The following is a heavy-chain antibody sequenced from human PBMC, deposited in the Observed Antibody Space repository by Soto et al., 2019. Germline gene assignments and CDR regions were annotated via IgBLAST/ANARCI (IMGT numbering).Heavy chain of an antibody. D-gene: IGHD3-16*01. CDR1: GLSFSDYD. Sequence: PGGSLRLSCAASGLSFSDYDMSWIRQAPGKGLEWLGYISASGTTISIADSVKGRFTISRDNAKNSLYLHMNSLRVDDAAVYYCARPTWRGSPAYFAYWGRATLVTVSX. J-gene: IGHJ4*02. CDR2: ISASGTTI. CDR3: ARPTWRGSPAYFAY. V-gene: IGHV3-11*01.